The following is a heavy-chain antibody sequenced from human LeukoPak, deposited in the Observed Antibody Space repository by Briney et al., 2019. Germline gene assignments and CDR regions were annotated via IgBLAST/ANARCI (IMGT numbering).Heavy chain of an antibody. Sequence: GGSLRLSCAASGFTFSSYSMNWVRQAPGKGLEWVSYISSSGSTIYYADSVKGRFTISRDNAKNSLYLQMNSLRAEDTAVYYFAKGVLLVYGSGSYLDYWGQGTLVTVSS. D-gene: IGHD3-10*01. CDR2: ISSSGSTI. CDR1: GFTFSSYS. J-gene: IGHJ4*02. V-gene: IGHV3-48*04. CDR3: AKGVLLVYGSGSYLDY.